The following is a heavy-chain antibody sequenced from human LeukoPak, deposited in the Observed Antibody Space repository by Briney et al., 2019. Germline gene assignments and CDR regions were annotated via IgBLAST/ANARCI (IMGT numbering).Heavy chain of an antibody. CDR3: AKAKGAVADKDAFDI. CDR1: GFTFDDYA. D-gene: IGHD6-19*01. V-gene: IGHV3-9*01. CDR2: ISWNSGSI. J-gene: IGHJ3*02. Sequence: RSLRLSCAASGFTFDDYAMHWVWQAPGKGLEWVSGISWNSGSIGYADSVKGRFTISRDNAKNSLYLQMNSLRAEDTALYYCAKAKGAVADKDAFDIWGQGAMVTVSS.